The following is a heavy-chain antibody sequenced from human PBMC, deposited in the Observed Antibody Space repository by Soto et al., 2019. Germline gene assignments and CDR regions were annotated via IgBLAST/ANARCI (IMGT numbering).Heavy chain of an antibody. D-gene: IGHD2-15*01. V-gene: IGHV5-51*01. Sequence: GESLKISCKGSGYSFTSYWIGWVRQVPGKGLEWMGIIYPGDSDIRHSPSFQGQVTISADKSLSTAYLQWSSLKASDTAMYYCARQDCSGGSCYPSRHYYYGMDVWGQGTTVTVSS. J-gene: IGHJ6*02. CDR3: ARQDCSGGSCYPSRHYYYGMDV. CDR1: GYSFTSYW. CDR2: IYPGDSDI.